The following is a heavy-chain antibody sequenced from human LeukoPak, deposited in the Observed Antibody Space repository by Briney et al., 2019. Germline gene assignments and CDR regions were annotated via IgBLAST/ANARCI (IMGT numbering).Heavy chain of an antibody. CDR1: GFTLSDYE. V-gene: IGHV3-48*03. CDR2: ISRSGTTI. Sequence: GGSLRLSCAASGFTLSDYEMNWVRQAPGKGLDWLSYISRSGTTIYYADSVKGRFTISRDNAKNSLYLRMNSLRAEDTAVYYCARDLGILSVPMPDYWGQGTLVTVSS. J-gene: IGHJ4*02. D-gene: IGHD2-21*01. CDR3: ARDLGILSVPMPDY.